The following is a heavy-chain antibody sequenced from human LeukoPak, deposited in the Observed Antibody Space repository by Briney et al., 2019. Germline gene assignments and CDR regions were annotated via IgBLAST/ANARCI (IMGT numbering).Heavy chain of an antibody. CDR1: GFTFSNAW. CDR2: IKQDGSEK. D-gene: IGHD2-15*01. V-gene: IGHV3-7*05. CDR3: AREDQPRGTFDY. Sequence: GGSLRLSCAASGFTFSNAWMSWGRQAPGKGLEWVAKIKQDGSEKYYVDSVKGRFTISRDNAKNSLYLQMNSLRAEDTALYYCAREDQPRGTFDYWGQGILATVSS. J-gene: IGHJ4*02.